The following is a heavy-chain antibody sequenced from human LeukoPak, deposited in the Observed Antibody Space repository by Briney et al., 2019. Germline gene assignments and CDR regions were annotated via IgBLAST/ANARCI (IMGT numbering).Heavy chain of an antibody. Sequence: SETLSLTCSVSGASIISYYWSWIRQPAGKGLEWIGRVYSRGNTIYNPSLKSRLTMSLDTSKNQFSLRLTSVTAADTAIYYCARDCSSTSCYGEPRLTYWGQGILVTVSS. V-gene: IGHV4-4*07. CDR2: VYSRGNT. CDR3: ARDCSSTSCYGEPRLTY. D-gene: IGHD2-2*01. CDR1: GASIISYY. J-gene: IGHJ4*02.